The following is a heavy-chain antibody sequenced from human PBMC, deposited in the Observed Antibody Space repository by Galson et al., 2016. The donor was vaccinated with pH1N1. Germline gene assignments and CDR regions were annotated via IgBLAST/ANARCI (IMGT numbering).Heavy chain of an antibody. J-gene: IGHJ4*02. D-gene: IGHD3-16*01. CDR1: DDSISNPIYH. V-gene: IGHV4-39*07. Sequence: TLSLTCTVSDDSISNPIYHWGWIRQPPGKGLEWIGSIYKSGSSYYNPSLKSRVTISLDTSKNQFSLKLTSMTAADTAVYYCARDKGRLGAPDYWGQGTLVTVSS. CDR2: IYKSGSS. CDR3: ARDKGRLGAPDY.